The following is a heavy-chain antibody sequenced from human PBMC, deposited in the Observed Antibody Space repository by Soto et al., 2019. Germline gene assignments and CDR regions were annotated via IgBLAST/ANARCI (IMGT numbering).Heavy chain of an antibody. CDR3: ARRYRGYGDY. Sequence: SETLSLTCTVSGGSITSYYWSRIRQPPGKGLEWIGYIYFSGSANYNPSLKSRVTISVDTSKNQFSLKLSSVTAADTAVYYCARRYRGYGDYWGQGTLVTVSS. D-gene: IGHD5-12*01. V-gene: IGHV4-59*08. J-gene: IGHJ4*02. CDR1: GGSITSYY. CDR2: IYFSGSA.